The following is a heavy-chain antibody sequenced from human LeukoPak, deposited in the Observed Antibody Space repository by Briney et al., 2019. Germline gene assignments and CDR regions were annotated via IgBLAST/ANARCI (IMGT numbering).Heavy chain of an antibody. D-gene: IGHD3-22*01. CDR3: ARAKLETYYYDSSGYYTDY. J-gene: IGHJ4*02. V-gene: IGHV3-11*01. CDR1: GFAFGVHA. CDR2: ISSGGGTI. Sequence: PGGSLRLSCVGSGFAFGVHAMSWVRQAPGKGLEWISHISSGGGTIYYSDSVKGRFTISRDNAKNSLYLQMNSLRVEDTAVYFCARAKLETYYYDSSGYYTDYWGQGTLVTVSS.